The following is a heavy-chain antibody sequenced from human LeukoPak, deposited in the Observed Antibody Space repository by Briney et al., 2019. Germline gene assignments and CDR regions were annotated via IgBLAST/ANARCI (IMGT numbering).Heavy chain of an antibody. J-gene: IGHJ4*02. D-gene: IGHD1-26*01. CDR3: ARVRGATLSHHYFDY. V-gene: IGHV3-48*02. CDR2: IIGSSDLI. CDR1: GFTFSTYS. Sequence: GGSLRLSCAASGFTFSTYSMNWVRQAPGKGLEWVSFIIGSSDLIYYADSVKGRFTISRDNAKNSLYLQMNSLRDEDTAVYYCARVRGATLSHHYFDYWGQGALVTVSS.